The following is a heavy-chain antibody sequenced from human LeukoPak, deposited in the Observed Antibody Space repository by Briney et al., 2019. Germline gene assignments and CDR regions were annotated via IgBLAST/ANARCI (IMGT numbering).Heavy chain of an antibody. CDR2: IYYSGST. CDR1: GGSISSYY. V-gene: IGHV4-59*01. CDR3: ARETLSDFWSGYYS. Sequence: SETLSLTCTVSGGSISSYYWSWIRQPPGKGLEWIGYIYYSGSTNYNPSLKSRVTISVDTSKNQFSLKLISVTAADTAVYYCARETLSDFWSGYYSWGQGTLVTVSS. D-gene: IGHD3-3*01. J-gene: IGHJ4*02.